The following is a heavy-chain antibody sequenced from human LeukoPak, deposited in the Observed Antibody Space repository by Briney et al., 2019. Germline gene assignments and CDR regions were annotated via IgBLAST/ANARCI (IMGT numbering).Heavy chain of an antibody. Sequence: EASVKVSCKASGYTFTGYYMHWVRQAPGQGLEWMGWINPNSGGTNYAQKFQGRVTMTRDTSISTACMELSRLRSDDTAVYYCARLASLYDSSGYYWGDYWGQGTLVTVSS. CDR1: GYTFTGYY. CDR2: INPNSGGT. D-gene: IGHD3-22*01. V-gene: IGHV1-2*02. CDR3: ARLASLYDSSGYYWGDY. J-gene: IGHJ4*02.